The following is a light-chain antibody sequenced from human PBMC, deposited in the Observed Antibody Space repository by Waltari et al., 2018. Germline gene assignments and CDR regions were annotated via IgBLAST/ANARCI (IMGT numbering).Light chain of an antibody. Sequence: IQDTHPPFPPFAPVRDPGKINFHARQSIATNLNWYQQKPGKAPKFLISRASSLQSGIPSRFSGGGSGTDFTLTISSLQPEDFATYYCQQGYAYPYSFGQGTRVDIK. J-gene: IGKJ2*03. CDR1: QSIATN. V-gene: IGKV1-39*01. CDR3: QQGYAYPYS. CDR2: RAS.